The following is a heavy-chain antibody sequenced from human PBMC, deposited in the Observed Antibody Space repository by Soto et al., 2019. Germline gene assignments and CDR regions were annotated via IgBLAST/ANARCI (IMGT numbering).Heavy chain of an antibody. CDR1: GGTFSSYS. Sequence: QVQLVQSGAEVKKPGSSVKVSCKASGGTFSSYSINWVRQAPGQGLAWMGEIIPIFGTANYAQKFQGRVTITADESTSTAYIELSSLRSEDTAVYYCARDGGRHSGGSDYWGQGTLVTVSS. J-gene: IGHJ4*02. D-gene: IGHD1-26*01. CDR3: ARDGGRHSGGSDY. CDR2: IIPIFGTA. V-gene: IGHV1-69*01.